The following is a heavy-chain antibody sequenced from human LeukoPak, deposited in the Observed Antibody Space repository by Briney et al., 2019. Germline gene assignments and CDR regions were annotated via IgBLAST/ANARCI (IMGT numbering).Heavy chain of an antibody. D-gene: IGHD3/OR15-3a*01. J-gene: IGHJ6*02. CDR3: ARVGTGYYYGMDV. CDR2: IIPILGIA. Sequence: SSVKVSCKASGGTFSSYTISWVRQAPGQGLEWMGRIIPILGIANYAQKFQGRVTITADKSTSTAYMELSSLRSEDTAVYYCARVGTGYYYGMDVWGRGTTVTVSS. CDR1: GGTFSSYT. V-gene: IGHV1-69*02.